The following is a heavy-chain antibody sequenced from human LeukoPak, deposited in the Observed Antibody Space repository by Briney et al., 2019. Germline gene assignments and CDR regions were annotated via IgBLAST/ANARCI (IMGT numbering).Heavy chain of an antibody. J-gene: IGHJ4*02. D-gene: IGHD6-13*01. CDR2: LSGSGAST. Sequence: QTGGSLRLSCAASGFTFGSYAMSWVRQAPGKGLEWVSALSGSGASTYYADSVKGRFTISRDNSKNTLYLQMNSLRAEDTAVYYCASHGGLYSNTWYGTDWGQGTLVTVSS. CDR3: ASHGGLYSNTWYGTD. CDR1: GFTFGSYA. V-gene: IGHV3-23*01.